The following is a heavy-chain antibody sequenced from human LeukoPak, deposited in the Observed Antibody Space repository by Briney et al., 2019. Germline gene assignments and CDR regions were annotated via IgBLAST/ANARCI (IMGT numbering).Heavy chain of an antibody. J-gene: IGHJ4*02. CDR2: IRSKAYGGTT. V-gene: IGHV3-49*04. D-gene: IGHD3-10*01. CDR3: TREYRLWFGVAIPGY. Sequence: QSGGSPRLSCTASGFTFGDYAMSWVRQAPGKGLEWVGFIRSKAYGGTTEYAASVKGRFTISRDDPKSIAYLQMNSLKTEDTAVYYCTREYRLWFGVAIPGYWGQGTLVTVSS. CDR1: GFTFGDYA.